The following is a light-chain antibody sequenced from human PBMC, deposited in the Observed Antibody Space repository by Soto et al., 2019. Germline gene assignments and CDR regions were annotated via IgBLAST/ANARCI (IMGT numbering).Light chain of an antibody. Sequence: ETVLTQSPATLSLSPGERATLSCRASQSISSYLAWYQQKPGHAPRLLIYDASNRATGIPARFSGSGSGTDFTLTISSLEPEDFAVYYCQQRSNWPPITFGQGTRLEI. V-gene: IGKV3-11*01. J-gene: IGKJ5*01. CDR1: QSISSY. CDR2: DAS. CDR3: QQRSNWPPIT.